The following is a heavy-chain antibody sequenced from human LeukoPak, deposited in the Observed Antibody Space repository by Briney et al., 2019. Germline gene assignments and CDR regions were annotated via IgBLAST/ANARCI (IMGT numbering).Heavy chain of an antibody. CDR3: ATKRGYSYGLDF. D-gene: IGHD5-18*01. V-gene: IGHV3-30*03. CDR2: ISYDESNK. Sequence: GGSLRLSCAASGXTFSGFGVHWVRQAPGKGLEWVAVISYDESNKYYADSVKGRFTISRDNSKNTVFLQMNSLRAEDTAVYYCATKRGYSYGLDFWGQGTLVTVSS. CDR1: GXTFSGFG. J-gene: IGHJ4*02.